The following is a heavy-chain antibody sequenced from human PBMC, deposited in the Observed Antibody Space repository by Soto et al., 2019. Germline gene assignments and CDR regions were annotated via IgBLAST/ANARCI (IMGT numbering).Heavy chain of an antibody. CDR2: INPSGGST. Sequence: QVQLVQSGAEVKKPGASVKVSCKASGYTFTSYYMHWVRQAPGQGLEWMGIINPSGGSTSYAQKFQGRIXMTRDTSXSTVYMELSSLRSEDTAXXXXXTPDRDCSGGSCYSXXYWGQXTLXXVXS. V-gene: IGHV1-46*01. J-gene: IGHJ4*02. CDR3: XTPDRDCSGGSCYSXXY. D-gene: IGHD2-15*01. CDR1: GYTFTSYY.